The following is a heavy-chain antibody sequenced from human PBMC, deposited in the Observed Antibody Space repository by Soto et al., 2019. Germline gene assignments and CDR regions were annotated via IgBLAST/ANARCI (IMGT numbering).Heavy chain of an antibody. J-gene: IGHJ6*02. CDR2: IDPSDSYT. CDR3: ARQRGTTRSGYYYYGMDV. Sequence: PGESLKISCKGSGYSFTSYWISWVRQMPGKGLEWMGRIDPSDSYTNYSPSFQGHVTISADKSISTAYLQWSSLKASDTAMYYCARQRGTTRSGYYYYGMDVWGQGTTVTVAS. D-gene: IGHD1-1*01. CDR1: GYSFTSYW. V-gene: IGHV5-10-1*01.